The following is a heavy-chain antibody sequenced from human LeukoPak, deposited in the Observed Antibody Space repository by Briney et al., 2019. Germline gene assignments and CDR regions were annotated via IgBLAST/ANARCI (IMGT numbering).Heavy chain of an antibody. CDR1: GFAFDNYG. V-gene: IGHV3-9*01. CDR3: AKRPLGMVRGVIWVYFDY. J-gene: IGHJ4*02. Sequence: PGRSLRLSCAASGFAFDNYGMHWVRQAPGKGLEWVSGISWNSGSRDYADSVKGRFTISRDNAKNSLYLQMNSLRAEDTAVYYCAKRPLGMVRGVIWVYFDYWGQGTLVTVSS. D-gene: IGHD3-10*01. CDR2: ISWNSGSR.